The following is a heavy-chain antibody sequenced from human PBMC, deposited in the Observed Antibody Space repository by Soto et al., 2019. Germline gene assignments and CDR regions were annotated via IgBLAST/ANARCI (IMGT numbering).Heavy chain of an antibody. CDR1: GYTFTSYG. V-gene: IGHV1-18*01. J-gene: IGHJ6*02. D-gene: IGHD2-15*01. Sequence: GASVKLSCKASGYTFTSYGISWVRQAPGQGLEWMGWISAYNGNTNYAQKLQGRVTMTTDTSTSTAYMELRSLRSDDTAVYYCARNRDIDLVVAATNYYYGMDVWGQGTTVTVSS. CDR3: ARNRDIDLVVAATNYYYGMDV. CDR2: ISAYNGNT.